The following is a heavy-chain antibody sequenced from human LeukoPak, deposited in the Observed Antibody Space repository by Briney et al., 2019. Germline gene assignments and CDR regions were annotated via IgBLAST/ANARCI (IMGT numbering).Heavy chain of an antibody. CDR3: ARHGPMYRPRLNGYSSGWYPPIFGY. CDR1: GGSISSSSYY. J-gene: IGHJ4*02. Sequence: SETLSLTCTVSGGSISSSSYYWGWIRQPPGKGLEWIGSIYYSGSTNYNPSLKSRVTISVDTSKNQFSLKLSSVTAADTAVYYCARHGPMYRPRLNGYSSGWYPPIFGYWGQGTLVTVSS. D-gene: IGHD6-19*01. V-gene: IGHV4-39*01. CDR2: IYYSGST.